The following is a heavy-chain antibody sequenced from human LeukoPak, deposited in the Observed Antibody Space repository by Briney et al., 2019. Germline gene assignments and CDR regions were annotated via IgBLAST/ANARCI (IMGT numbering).Heavy chain of an antibody. CDR1: GYTFTSYY. J-gene: IGHJ5*02. D-gene: IGHD2-2*01. V-gene: IGHV1-46*01. Sequence: ASVKVSCKASGYTFTSYYMHWVRQAPGQGLEWMGIINPSGGSTSYAQKFQGRVTMTRDTSTSTVYMELSSLRSEDTAVYYCARGHCSSTSCHDNRFDPWGQGTLVTVSS. CDR3: ARGHCSSTSCHDNRFDP. CDR2: INPSGGST.